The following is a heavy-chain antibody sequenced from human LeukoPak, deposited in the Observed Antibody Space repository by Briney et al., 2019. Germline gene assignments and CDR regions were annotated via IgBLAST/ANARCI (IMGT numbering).Heavy chain of an antibody. CDR1: GYTFTGYY. D-gene: IGHD3-3*01. CDR3: ARVFTGDFWSGRSFDY. Sequence: ASVTVSCKASGYTFTGYYMHWVRQAPGQGLEWMGRINPNSGGTNYAQKFQGRVTMTRDTSISTAYMELSRLRSDDTAVYYCARVFTGDFWSGRSFDYWGQGTLVTVSS. CDR2: INPNSGGT. J-gene: IGHJ4*02. V-gene: IGHV1-2*06.